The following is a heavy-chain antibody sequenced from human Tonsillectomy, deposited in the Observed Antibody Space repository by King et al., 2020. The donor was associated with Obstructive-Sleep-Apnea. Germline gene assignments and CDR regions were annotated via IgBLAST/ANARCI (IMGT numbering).Heavy chain of an antibody. D-gene: IGHD5-18*01. CDR3: TTVDTTVGRPPWAEY. J-gene: IGHJ4*02. Sequence: QLVQSGGGLVKPGGSLRLSCAASGFTFSNAWMTWVRQAPGKGLEWVGRIKRKSDGGTTDYIAPVKGRFTMSRDDSKNMVYRQMNSLQTEGTAVHYCTTVDTTVGRPPWAEYGGQGTLVIVSS. CDR1: GFTFSNAW. CDR2: IKRKSDGGTT. V-gene: IGHV3-15*01.